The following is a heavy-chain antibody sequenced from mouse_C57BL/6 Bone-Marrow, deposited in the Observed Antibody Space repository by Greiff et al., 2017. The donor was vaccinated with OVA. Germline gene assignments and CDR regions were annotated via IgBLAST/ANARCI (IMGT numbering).Heavy chain of an antibody. CDR2: IYPGDGDT. V-gene: IGHV1-80*01. CDR1: GYAFSNYW. Sequence: QVQLQQSGAELVKPEASVKISCKASGYAFSNYWMNWVKQRPGKGLEWIGQIYPGDGDTNYNGKFKGKATLTADKSSSTAYMQLSSLTSEDSAVYYCARSPYLLLPDYWGQGTTLTVSS. D-gene: IGHD1-1*01. J-gene: IGHJ2*01. CDR3: ARSPYLLLPDY.